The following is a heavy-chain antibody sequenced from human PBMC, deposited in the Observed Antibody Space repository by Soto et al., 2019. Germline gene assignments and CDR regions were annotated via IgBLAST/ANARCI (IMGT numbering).Heavy chain of an antibody. CDR2: IYPGDSDT. Sequence: GESLKISCKGSGYSFSFYWIAWVRQMPGKGLEWMGIIYPGDSDTRYSPSFQGQVTISADKSISTAYLQWSSLKASDTAMYYCARTSMQSRGYSYGHGGMDVWGQGTTVTVSS. CDR3: ARTSMQSRGYSYGHGGMDV. CDR1: GYSFSFYW. D-gene: IGHD5-18*01. V-gene: IGHV5-51*01. J-gene: IGHJ6*02.